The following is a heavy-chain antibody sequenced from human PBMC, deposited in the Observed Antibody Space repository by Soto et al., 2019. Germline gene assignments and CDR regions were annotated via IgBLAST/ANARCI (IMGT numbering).Heavy chain of an antibody. Sequence: QVQLVESGGGVVQPGRSLRLSCAASGFTFSSYAMHWVRQAPGKGLEWVAVISYDGSNKYYADSVKGRFTISRDNSKNTLYLQMNSLRAEDTAVYYCAREEYGSGDMSLYGMDVW. J-gene: IGHJ6*01. CDR2: ISYDGSNK. V-gene: IGHV3-30-3*01. D-gene: IGHD3-10*01. CDR1: GFTFSSYA. CDR3: AREEYGSGDMSLYGMDV.